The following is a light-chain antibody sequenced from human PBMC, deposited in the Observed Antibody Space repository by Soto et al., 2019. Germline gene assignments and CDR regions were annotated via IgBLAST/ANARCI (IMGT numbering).Light chain of an antibody. V-gene: IGLV2-14*01. Sequence: QSALTQPASVSGSPGQSITISCTGTSSDVGRYNYVSWYQQHPGKAPKLMIYDVSNRPSGVSNRFSGSKSGNTASLTISGLQAEDEADYYCSSYTSTSTQVFGGGTKVTVL. CDR2: DVS. J-gene: IGLJ3*02. CDR1: SSDVGRYNY. CDR3: SSYTSTSTQV.